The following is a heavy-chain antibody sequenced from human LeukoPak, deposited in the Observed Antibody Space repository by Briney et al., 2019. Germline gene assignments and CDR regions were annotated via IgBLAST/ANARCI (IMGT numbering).Heavy chain of an antibody. D-gene: IGHD5-12*01. CDR1: GYTFSGYY. V-gene: IGHV1-2*02. Sequence: GASVKVSCKASGYTFSGYYLHWVRQAPGQGLEWMGWINPNSGGTYYLQKSQGRATLTRDTSISTAYMELTRLTSDDTAVYFCARKSTGCDFDYWGQGALVTVSS. CDR2: INPNSGGT. J-gene: IGHJ4*02. CDR3: ARKSTGCDFDY.